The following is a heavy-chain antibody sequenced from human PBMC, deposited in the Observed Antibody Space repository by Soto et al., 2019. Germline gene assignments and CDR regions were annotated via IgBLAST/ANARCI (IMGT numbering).Heavy chain of an antibody. Sequence: ASVKVSCKASGYTFTGYYMHWVRQAPGQGLEWMGWINPNSGGTNYAQKFQGWVTMTRDTSISTAYMELSRLRSDDTAVYYCARATYSGSYYYYYMDVWGKGTTVTVSS. D-gene: IGHD1-26*01. CDR2: INPNSGGT. J-gene: IGHJ6*03. CDR3: ARATYSGSYYYYYMDV. V-gene: IGHV1-2*04. CDR1: GYTFTGYY.